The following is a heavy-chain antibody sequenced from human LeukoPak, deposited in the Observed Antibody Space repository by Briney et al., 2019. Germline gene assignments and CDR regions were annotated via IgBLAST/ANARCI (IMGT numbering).Heavy chain of an antibody. CDR2: IYYSGST. J-gene: IGHJ3*02. Sequence: PSETLSLTCTVSGGSISSADYHWSWIRQPPGKGLEWIVYIYYSGSTYYNPSLKSRVTISVDTSKNQFSLKLSSVTAADTALYYCARAVVTATHDAFDIWGQGTMVTVSS. V-gene: IGHV4-30-4*08. CDR1: GGSISSADYH. D-gene: IGHD2-15*01. CDR3: ARAVVTATHDAFDI.